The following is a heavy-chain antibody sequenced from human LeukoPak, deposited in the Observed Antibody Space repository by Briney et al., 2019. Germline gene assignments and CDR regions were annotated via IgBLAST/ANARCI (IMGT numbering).Heavy chain of an antibody. Sequence: GGSLRLSCAASGFTVSSNYMSWVRQAPGKGLEWVSVIYSGGSTYYADSVKGRFTISRDNSKNTLYLQMNSLRAEDTAVYYCARGGDCSSTGCYFFVYFQHWGQGTLVTVSS. D-gene: IGHD2-2*01. J-gene: IGHJ1*01. CDR3: ARGGDCSSTGCYFFVYFQH. CDR1: GFTVSSNY. V-gene: IGHV3-66*01. CDR2: IYSGGST.